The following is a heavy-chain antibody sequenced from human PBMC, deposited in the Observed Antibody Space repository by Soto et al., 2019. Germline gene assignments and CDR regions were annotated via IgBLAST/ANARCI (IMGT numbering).Heavy chain of an antibody. V-gene: IGHV1-2*02. J-gene: IGHJ4*02. CDR2: INPSGGDT. Sequence: ASVKVSCKASGYTFSGFYMHWVRQAPGQGLEWMGFINPSGGDTNYAQNFQGRVTMTRDTSINTAYMDLSRLRSDDTAVYYCAVAGSDPWSNFDFWGQGTLVTVSS. CDR3: AVAGSDPWSNFDF. CDR1: GYTFSGFY. D-gene: IGHD6-19*01.